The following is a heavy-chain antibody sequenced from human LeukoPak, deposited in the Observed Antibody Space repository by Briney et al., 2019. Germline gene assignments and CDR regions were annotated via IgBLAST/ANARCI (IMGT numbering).Heavy chain of an antibody. Sequence: GGSLRLSCAASGITFSSYWMHCVRQAPGKGLVWVSRINSDGSITTYADSVKGRFTISRDNAKNTLYLQMNSLRAEDTAVYYCARFWLVGALPDYWGPGTLVTVSS. V-gene: IGHV3-74*01. CDR2: INSDGSIT. D-gene: IGHD1-26*01. CDR3: ARFWLVGALPDY. CDR1: GITFSSYW. J-gene: IGHJ4*02.